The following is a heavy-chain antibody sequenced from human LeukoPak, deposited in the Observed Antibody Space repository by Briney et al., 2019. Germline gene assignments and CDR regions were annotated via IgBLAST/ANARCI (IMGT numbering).Heavy chain of an antibody. J-gene: IGHJ4*02. CDR2: ISGSGGST. D-gene: IGHD1-26*01. CDR3: AKVYSGSYTTYYFDY. CDR1: GFTLSSYA. Sequence: PGGSLRLSCAASGFTLSSYAMSWVRQAPGKGLEWVSAISGSGGSTYYADSVKGRFTISRGNSKNTLYLQMNSLRAEDTAVYYCAKVYSGSYTTYYFDYWGQGTLVTVSS. V-gene: IGHV3-23*01.